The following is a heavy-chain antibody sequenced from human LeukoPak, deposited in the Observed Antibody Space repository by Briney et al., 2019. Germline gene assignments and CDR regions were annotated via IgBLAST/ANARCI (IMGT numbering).Heavy chain of an antibody. CDR1: GFTFSTYW. Sequence: GGSLRLSCAASGFTFSTYWMTWVRQAPGKGLEWVANIKYDGSEKYYVDSVKGRFTISRDNAKNSLILQMNSLRGEDTAVYYCARALGNSTGDYWGQGTLVTVSS. J-gene: IGHJ4*02. CDR3: ARALGNSTGDY. CDR2: IKYDGSEK. V-gene: IGHV3-7*04. D-gene: IGHD7-27*01.